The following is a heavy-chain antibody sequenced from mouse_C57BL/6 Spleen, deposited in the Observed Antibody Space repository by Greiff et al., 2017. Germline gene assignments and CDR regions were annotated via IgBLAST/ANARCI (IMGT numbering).Heavy chain of an antibody. CDR2: ISYDGSN. CDR1: GYSITSGYY. Sequence: DVKLQESGPGLVKPSQSLSLTCSVTGYSITSGYYWNWIRQFPGNKLEWMGYISYDGSNNYNPSLKNRISITRDTSKNQFFLKLNSVTTEDTATYYCARGDREGFAYWGQGTLVTVSA. CDR3: ARGDREGFAY. J-gene: IGHJ3*01. V-gene: IGHV3-6*01.